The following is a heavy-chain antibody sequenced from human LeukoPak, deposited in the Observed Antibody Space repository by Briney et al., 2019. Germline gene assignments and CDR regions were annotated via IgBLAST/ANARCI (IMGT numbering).Heavy chain of an antibody. J-gene: IGHJ4*02. V-gene: IGHV3-66*01. CDR2: IYSGGST. Sequence: PGGSLRLSCAASGFTVSSNYMSWVRQAPGKGLEWVSVIYSGGSTYYADSVKGRFTISRDNSKNTLYLQMNSLRAEDTAVYYCARGRWYDSSGRGYWGQGTLVTVSS. D-gene: IGHD3-22*01. CDR3: ARGRWYDSSGRGY. CDR1: GFTVSSNY.